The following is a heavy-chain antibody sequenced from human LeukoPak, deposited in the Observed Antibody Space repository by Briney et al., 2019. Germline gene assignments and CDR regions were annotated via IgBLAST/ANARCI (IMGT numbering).Heavy chain of an antibody. CDR2: ISSSSSTI. D-gene: IGHD6-19*01. J-gene: IGHJ4*02. CDR1: GFTFSSYS. V-gene: IGHV3-48*01. Sequence: PGGTLRLSCAASGFTFSSYSMNWVRQAPGKGLEWVSYISSSSSTIYYADSVKVRFTISRDNAKNSLYLQMNSLRAEDTAVYYCAREVSSGWSGYYFDYWGQGTLVTVSS. CDR3: AREVSSGWSGYYFDY.